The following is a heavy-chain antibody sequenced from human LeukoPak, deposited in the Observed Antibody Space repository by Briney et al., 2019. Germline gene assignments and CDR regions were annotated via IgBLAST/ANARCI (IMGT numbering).Heavy chain of an antibody. J-gene: IGHJ4*02. V-gene: IGHV4-59*01. Sequence: SETLSLTCTVSGGSISVYYWNWIRQPPGEGLEWIGCIYYSGSTNYNPSLKSRVTISVDTSKNQFSLELSSVTAADTAVYYCARDYTSGHFDYWGQGTLVTVSS. D-gene: IGHD3-22*01. CDR1: GGSISVYY. CDR3: ARDYTSGHFDY. CDR2: IYYSGST.